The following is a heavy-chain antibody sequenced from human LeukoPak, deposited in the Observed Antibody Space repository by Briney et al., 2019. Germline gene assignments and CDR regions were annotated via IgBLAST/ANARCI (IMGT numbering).Heavy chain of an antibody. CDR3: ARAGGSTVSHSDY. V-gene: IGHV3-21*01. Sequence: GGSLRLSCAASGFTFSTYGMDWVRQAPGRGLEWVSSISSSTTYMYYADSVKGRFTISRDDAKNSLYLQMHSLRAEDTAVYYCARAGGSTVSHSDYWGQGTLVTVSS. J-gene: IGHJ4*02. CDR2: ISSSTTYM. CDR1: GFTFSTYG. D-gene: IGHD4-17*01.